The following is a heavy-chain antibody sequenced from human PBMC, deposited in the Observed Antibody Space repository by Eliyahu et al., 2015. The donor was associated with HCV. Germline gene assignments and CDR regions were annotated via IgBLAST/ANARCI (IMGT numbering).Heavy chain of an antibody. CDR2: IYYSGST. Sequence: QLQLQESGPGLVTPSETLSXTCTVXGXSIGSXAYFWGWIRQAPGKGLAWIGNIYYSGSTFYSPSLKNRVTMSVDTSNKQFSMKLSSVTASDTAVYYCARLQVAIDAFDVWGQGMVVTVSS. V-gene: IGHV4-39*01. CDR1: GXSIGSXAYF. D-gene: IGHD5-12*01. CDR3: ARLQVAIDAFDV. J-gene: IGHJ3*01.